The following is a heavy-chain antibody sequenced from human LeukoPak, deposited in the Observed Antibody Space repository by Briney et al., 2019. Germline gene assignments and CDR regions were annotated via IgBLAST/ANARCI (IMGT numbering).Heavy chain of an antibody. V-gene: IGHV4-31*03. D-gene: IGHD4-23*01. CDR2: IYYSGST. Sequence: SETLPLTCTVSGGSISSGGYYWSWIRQHPGKGLEWIGYIYYSGSTYYNPSLKSRVTISVDTSKNQFSLKLSSVTAADTAVYYCARSPRLVTPYYGMDVWGQGTTVTVSS. J-gene: IGHJ6*02. CDR1: GGSISSGGYY. CDR3: ARSPRLVTPYYGMDV.